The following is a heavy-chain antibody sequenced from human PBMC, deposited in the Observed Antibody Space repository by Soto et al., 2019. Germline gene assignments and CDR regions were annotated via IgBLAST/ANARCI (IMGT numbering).Heavy chain of an antibody. CDR2: VKSDGSST. CDR1: GFTFSNYW. V-gene: IGHV3-74*01. D-gene: IGHD6-19*01. J-gene: IGHJ1*01. CDR3: ASGLITVAATRNDSDPRSLLAVPPSMNGGSLRLSCAASGFTFSSYGMH. Sequence: GGSLRLSCVGSGFTFSNYWMHWVRQAPGKGLEWVSRVKSDGSSTSYADSVKGRFTISRDNAKNTLYLQMNSLRADDTAVYYCASGLITVAATRNDSDPRSLLAVPPSMNGGSLRLSCAASGFTFSSYGMHW.